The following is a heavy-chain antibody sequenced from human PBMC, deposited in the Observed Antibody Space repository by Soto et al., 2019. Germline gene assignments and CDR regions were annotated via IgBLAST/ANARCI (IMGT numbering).Heavy chain of an antibody. CDR1: GFSLSTSGVG. D-gene: IGHD6-13*01. Sequence: QITLKESGPTLVKPTQTLTLTCTFSGFSLSTSGVGVGWIRQPPGKALEWLALIYWDDDKRYSPSLKSRLTITKDTSNNQVVLTMTNMDPVDTATYYCAHTRAGLDAFDIWGQGTMVTVSS. CDR2: IYWDDDK. V-gene: IGHV2-5*02. CDR3: AHTRAGLDAFDI. J-gene: IGHJ3*02.